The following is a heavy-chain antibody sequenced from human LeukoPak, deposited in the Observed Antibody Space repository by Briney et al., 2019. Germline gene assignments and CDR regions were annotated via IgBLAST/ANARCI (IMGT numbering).Heavy chain of an antibody. V-gene: IGHV1-2*06. Sequence: ASAKVSCKASGYTFTGYYMHWVRQAPGQGLEWMGRINPNSGGTNYAQKFQGRVTMTRDTSISTAYMELSRLRSDDTAVYYCARVLRYSGFDFWFDPWGQGTLVTVSS. J-gene: IGHJ5*02. D-gene: IGHD5-12*01. CDR3: ARVLRYSGFDFWFDP. CDR1: GYTFTGYY. CDR2: INPNSGGT.